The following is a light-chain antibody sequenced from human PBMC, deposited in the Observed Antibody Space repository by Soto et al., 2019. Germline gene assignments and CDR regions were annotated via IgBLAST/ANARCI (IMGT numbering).Light chain of an antibody. Sequence: EIVLTQSPGTLSLSPGERATLSCRASQTVNANYFAWYQQRPGQAPRLLIYGASTRAPGIPDRFSGGGSGTDFTLTNNRLESEDFAVYYCQQYGSSPSRLTFGRGTKVGIK. J-gene: IGKJ4*01. CDR3: QQYGSSPSRLT. V-gene: IGKV3-20*01. CDR1: QTVNANY. CDR2: GAS.